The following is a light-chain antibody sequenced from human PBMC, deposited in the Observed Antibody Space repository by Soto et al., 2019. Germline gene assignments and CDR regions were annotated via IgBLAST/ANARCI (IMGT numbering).Light chain of an antibody. CDR3: CSYVGGPFWV. Sequence: QSALTQPASVSGSPGQSITISCTGTNSDVGGYDRVSWYHQHPGKAPTLMIYEVNKRPSGVSNRFSGSKSGNTASLTISGLQAEDEADYYCCSYVGGPFWVFGGGTQLTVL. CDR2: EVN. V-gene: IGLV2-23*02. CDR1: NSDVGGYDR. J-gene: IGLJ7*01.